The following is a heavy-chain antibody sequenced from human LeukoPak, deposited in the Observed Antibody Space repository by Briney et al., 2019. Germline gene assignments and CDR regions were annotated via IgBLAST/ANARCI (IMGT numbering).Heavy chain of an antibody. CDR1: GFTFSSYW. CDR3: AKTYYYDSSGYYPFDY. J-gene: IGHJ4*02. D-gene: IGHD3-22*01. Sequence: PGGSLRLSCAASGFTFSSYWMSWVRQAPGKGLEWVANIKQDGSEKYYVDSVKGRFTISRDNAKNSLYLQMNSLRAEDTAVYYYAKTYYYDSSGYYPFDYWGQGTLVTVSS. CDR2: IKQDGSEK. V-gene: IGHV3-7*01.